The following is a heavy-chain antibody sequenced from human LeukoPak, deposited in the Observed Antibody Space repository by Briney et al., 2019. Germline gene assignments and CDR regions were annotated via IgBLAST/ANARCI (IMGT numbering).Heavy chain of an antibody. CDR1: GFTFSRYW. V-gene: IGHV3-7*03. J-gene: IGHJ6*04. Sequence: GGSLRLSCAASGFTFSRYWMSWVRQAPGKGLEWVAKIKEDGSERYYVDFVKGRFTISRDNAKNLLFLQMNSLRAEDTAVYYCARAPYYYGMDVWGKGTTVTVSS. CDR2: IKEDGSER. CDR3: ARAPYYYGMDV.